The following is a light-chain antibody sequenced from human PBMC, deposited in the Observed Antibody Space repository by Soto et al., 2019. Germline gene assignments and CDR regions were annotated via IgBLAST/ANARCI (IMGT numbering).Light chain of an antibody. CDR2: DAS. CDR1: QTISSW. J-gene: IGKJ5*01. CDR3: QQNYSPPPIT. Sequence: DIQMTQSPSTLSASVGDRVTITCRASQTISSWLAWYQQKPGKAPELLIYDASTLESGVPSRFSGSGSGTEFTLTISSLQPEDFATHHCQQNYSPPPITFGQGTRLEIK. V-gene: IGKV1-5*01.